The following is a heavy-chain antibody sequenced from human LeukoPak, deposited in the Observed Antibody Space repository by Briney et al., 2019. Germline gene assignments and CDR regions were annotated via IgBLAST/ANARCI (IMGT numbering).Heavy chain of an antibody. CDR1: GFTFTSSA. CDR3: AADWVAAAGALRYYYYMDV. J-gene: IGHJ6*03. Sequence: SVTVSCKASGFTFTSSAMQWVRQARGQRLEWIGWIVVGSGNTNYAQKFQERVTITRDMSTGTAYMELSSLRSEDTAVYYCAADWVAAAGALRYYYYMDVWGKGTTVTVSS. CDR2: IVVGSGNT. D-gene: IGHD6-13*01. V-gene: IGHV1-58*02.